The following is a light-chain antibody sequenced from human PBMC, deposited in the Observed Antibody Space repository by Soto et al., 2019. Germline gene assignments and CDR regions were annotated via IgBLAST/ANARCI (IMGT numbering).Light chain of an antibody. Sequence: TQSPATLSLSPGERATLSCRASQSIHTSLAWYQQKSGKPPRLVIYDTSTRATGVPARFSGSRSGTEFTLTINSLQSEDFAVYYCQRYNNWPLTFGGGTKVDI. CDR1: QSIHTS. J-gene: IGKJ4*01. V-gene: IGKV3-15*01. CDR3: QRYNNWPLT. CDR2: DTS.